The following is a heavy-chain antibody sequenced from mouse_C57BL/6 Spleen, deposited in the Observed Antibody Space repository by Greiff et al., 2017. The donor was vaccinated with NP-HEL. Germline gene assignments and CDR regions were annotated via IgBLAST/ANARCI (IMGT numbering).Heavy chain of an antibody. J-gene: IGHJ4*01. CDR1: GFTFSDYG. V-gene: IGHV5-17*01. CDR3: ARITGEYYYAMDY. Sequence: EVHLVESGGGLVKPGGSLKLSCAASGFTFSDYGMHWVRQAPEKGLEWVAYISSGSSTIYYADTVKGRFTISRDNAKNTLFLQMTSLRSEDTAMYYCARITGEYYYAMDYWGQGTSVTVSS. CDR2: ISSGSSTI.